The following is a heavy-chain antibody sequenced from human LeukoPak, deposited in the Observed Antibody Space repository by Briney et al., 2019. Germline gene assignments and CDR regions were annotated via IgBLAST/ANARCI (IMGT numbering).Heavy chain of an antibody. CDR2: IYLGDSDT. Sequence: GESLKISCKGSGYSFTDYWIAWVRQMPGKGLEWMGSIYLGDSDTRYSPSFQGQVTFSADKSISTAYLQWSSLRASDTAMYYCARPGAGCSTSCPLGYWGQGTLVTVSS. J-gene: IGHJ4*02. D-gene: IGHD2-2*01. CDR3: ARPGAGCSTSCPLGY. V-gene: IGHV5-51*01. CDR1: GYSFTDYW.